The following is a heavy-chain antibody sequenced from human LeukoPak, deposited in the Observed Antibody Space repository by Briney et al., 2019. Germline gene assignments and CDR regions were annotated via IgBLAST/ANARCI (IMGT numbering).Heavy chain of an antibody. D-gene: IGHD6-13*01. V-gene: IGHV4-59*08. Sequence: SETLSLTCTVSGGPISSYCWTWIRQPPGKGLEWIGYIYYNGSTNYNPSLKSRVTISVDTSKNQFSLNLSSVTAADTAVYYCARLRSSSWLLIDYWGQGTLVTVSS. CDR3: ARLRSSSWLLIDY. J-gene: IGHJ4*02. CDR2: IYYNGST. CDR1: GGPISSYC.